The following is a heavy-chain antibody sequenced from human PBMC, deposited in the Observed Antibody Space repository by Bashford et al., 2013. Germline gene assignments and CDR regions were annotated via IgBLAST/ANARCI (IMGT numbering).Heavy chain of an antibody. CDR3: ARRHCSNSACYFGHDTLDI. CDR1: GGSISSGGYY. V-gene: IGHV4-31*03. Sequence: SETLSLTCTVSGGSISSGGYYWSWIRQHPGKGLEWIGYIYYSGSTYYNPSLKSRVTMSVDTSKNQFSLKLTSVTAADTAVYYCARRHCSNSACYFGHDTLDIWGQGTMVTVSS. J-gene: IGHJ3*02. CDR2: IYYSGST. D-gene: IGHD2-2*01.